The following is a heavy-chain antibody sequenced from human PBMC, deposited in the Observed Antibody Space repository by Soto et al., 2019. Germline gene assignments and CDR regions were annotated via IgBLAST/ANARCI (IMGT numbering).Heavy chain of an antibody. Sequence: QVQLVQSGVEVKKPGASVKVSCQASGYTFTNYGITWLRQAPGQGLEWMGWVSAYNRNTNYPLRFQNRVTMTTDTSTRTAYMELRNLKSDDTAIYFWARERQYEPLLYWGQGTLVTVSS. V-gene: IGHV1-18*01. CDR3: ARERQYEPLLY. CDR2: VSAYNRNT. D-gene: IGHD2-2*01. CDR1: GYTFTNYG. J-gene: IGHJ4*02.